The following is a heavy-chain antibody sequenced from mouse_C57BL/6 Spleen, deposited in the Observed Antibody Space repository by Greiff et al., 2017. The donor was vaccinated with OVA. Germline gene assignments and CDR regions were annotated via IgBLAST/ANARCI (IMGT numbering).Heavy chain of an antibody. CDR2: IDPEDGET. CDR3: ARGITTVVEKDLDY. CDR1: GFNIKDYY. Sequence: VHVKQSGAELVKPGASVKLSCTASGFNIKDYYMHWVKQRTEQGLEWIGRIDPEDGETKYAPKFQGKATITADTSSNTAYLQLSSLTSEDTAVDDGARGITTVVEKDLDYWGQGTTLTVSS. V-gene: IGHV14-2*01. J-gene: IGHJ2*01. D-gene: IGHD1-1*01.